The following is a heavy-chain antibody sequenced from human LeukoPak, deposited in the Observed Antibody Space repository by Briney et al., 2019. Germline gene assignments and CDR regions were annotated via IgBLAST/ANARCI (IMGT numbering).Heavy chain of an antibody. D-gene: IGHD6-19*01. J-gene: IGHJ4*02. CDR1: GGSISSSSYY. V-gene: IGHV4-39*01. CDR3: ASKQWLVGAFDY. CDR2: IYYSGST. Sequence: SETLSLTYTVSGGSISSSSYYWGWIRQPPGKGLEWIGSIYYSGSTYYNPSLKSRVTISVDTSKNQFSLKLSSVTAADTAVYYCASKQWLVGAFDYWGQGTLVTVSS.